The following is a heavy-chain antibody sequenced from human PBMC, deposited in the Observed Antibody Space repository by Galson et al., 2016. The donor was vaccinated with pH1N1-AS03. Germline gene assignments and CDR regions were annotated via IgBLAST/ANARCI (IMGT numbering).Heavy chain of an antibody. CDR2: IDWNSDTV. J-gene: IGHJ4*02. CDR1: GFTFDAYA. V-gene: IGHV3-9*01. Sequence: SLRLSCAGSGFTFDAYAMHWVRQAPGKGLEWVSGIDWNSDTVDYTDSVKGRFTISRDNAKNSLYLQMNSLRTEDTALYYCAKEEGGSRGVRYFAFWGQGTLVTVSS. D-gene: IGHD3-10*01. CDR3: AKEEGGSRGVRYFAF.